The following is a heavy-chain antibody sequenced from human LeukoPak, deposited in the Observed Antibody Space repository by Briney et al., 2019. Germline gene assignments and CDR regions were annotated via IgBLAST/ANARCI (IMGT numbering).Heavy chain of an antibody. Sequence: GGSLRLSCAASGFTFTNAWMSWVRQAPGKGLEWVSYISSSGSTIYYADSVKGRFTISRDNAKNSLYLQMNSLRAEDTAVYYCASSSSGSYPNDAFDIWGQGTMVTVSS. CDR1: GFTFTNAW. CDR3: ASSSSGSYPNDAFDI. V-gene: IGHV3-11*04. J-gene: IGHJ3*02. CDR2: ISSSGSTI. D-gene: IGHD1-26*01.